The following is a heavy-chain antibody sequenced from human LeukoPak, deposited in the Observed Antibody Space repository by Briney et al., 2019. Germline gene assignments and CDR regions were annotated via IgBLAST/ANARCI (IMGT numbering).Heavy chain of an antibody. CDR2: INPSGGST. D-gene: IGHD6-19*01. Sequence: ASVKVSCKASGYTFTSYYMHWVRQAPGQGLEWMGIINPSGGSTSYAQKFQGRVTMTRDTSTSTVYMELSSLRSEDTAVYYCASTRGDSSGWYPDYYYGMDVWGQGTTVTVSS. CDR1: GYTFTSYY. J-gene: IGHJ6*02. V-gene: IGHV1-46*01. CDR3: ASTRGDSSGWYPDYYYGMDV.